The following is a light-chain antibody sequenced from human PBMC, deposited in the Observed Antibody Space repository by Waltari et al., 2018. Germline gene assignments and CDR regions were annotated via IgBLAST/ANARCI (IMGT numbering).Light chain of an antibody. V-gene: IGLV2-23*02. CDR2: EVT. CDR3: CSDAGASTHVV. Sequence: QSALTQPASVSGSPGQSITISCTGTSSDVGSYNLVSWYQQHPGKAPKLMIYEVTKRPAGVSNRCSGSRSGNTASLTISGLQAEDESDYYCCSDAGASTHVVFGGGTKVTVL. CDR1: SSDVGSYNL. J-gene: IGLJ2*01.